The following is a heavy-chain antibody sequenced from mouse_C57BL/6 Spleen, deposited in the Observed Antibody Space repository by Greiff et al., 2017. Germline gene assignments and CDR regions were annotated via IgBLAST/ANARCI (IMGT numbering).Heavy chain of an antibody. J-gene: IGHJ2*01. D-gene: IGHD1-1*01. Sequence: VKLEESGGGLVQPGGSMTLSCVASGFTFSHYWMNWVRQSPEKGLEWVAQIRLKSDNYATHYAESVKGRFTISRDDSKSSVYLQMNNLRAEDTGIYYCTAIYYYGSSYYFDYWGQGTTLTVSS. CDR1: GFTFSHYW. CDR3: TAIYYYGSSYYFDY. V-gene: IGHV6-3*01. CDR2: IRLKSDNYAT.